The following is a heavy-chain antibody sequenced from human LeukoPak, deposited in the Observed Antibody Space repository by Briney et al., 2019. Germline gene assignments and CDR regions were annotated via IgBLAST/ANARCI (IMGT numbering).Heavy chain of an antibody. Sequence: PGGSLRLSCAASGFTFSSYAMHWVRQAPGKGLEWVAVISYDGGNKYYADSVKGRFTISRDNSKNTLYLQINSLRAEDTAVYYCARADGDYPLTCFDYWGRGTLVTVSS. CDR1: GFTFSSYA. D-gene: IGHD4-17*01. V-gene: IGHV3-30-3*01. CDR2: ISYDGGNK. CDR3: ARADGDYPLTCFDY. J-gene: IGHJ4*02.